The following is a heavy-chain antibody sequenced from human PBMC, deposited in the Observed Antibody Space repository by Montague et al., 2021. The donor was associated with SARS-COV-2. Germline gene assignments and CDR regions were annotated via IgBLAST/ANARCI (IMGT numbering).Heavy chain of an antibody. Sequence: SGTLSLTCNVSGDSITNTRYFWGWIRQPPGKALEWIGSIYHNGKTYYNPSLERRALLSIDTSKNQFSLRLSSVIASDTAVYYCAVERNYFFDYWGQGFLVSVSS. CDR2: IYHNGKT. V-gene: IGHV4-39*01. CDR3: AVERNYFFDY. D-gene: IGHD1-1*01. CDR1: GDSITNTRYF. J-gene: IGHJ4*02.